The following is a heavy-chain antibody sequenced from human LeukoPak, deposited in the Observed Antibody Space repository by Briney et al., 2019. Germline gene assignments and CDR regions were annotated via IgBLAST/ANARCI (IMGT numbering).Heavy chain of an antibody. CDR2: ISAYNGNT. CDR3: ARDRMGYYYDSSGYYPLDY. J-gene: IGHJ4*02. D-gene: IGHD3-22*01. CDR1: GYTFTSYG. Sequence: ASVKVSCKASGYTFTSYGISWVRQAPGQGLEWMGWISAYNGNTNYAQKLQGRVTMTTDTSTSTAYMELRSLRSDDTAVYYCARDRMGYYYDSSGYYPLDYWGQGTLVTVSP. V-gene: IGHV1-18*01.